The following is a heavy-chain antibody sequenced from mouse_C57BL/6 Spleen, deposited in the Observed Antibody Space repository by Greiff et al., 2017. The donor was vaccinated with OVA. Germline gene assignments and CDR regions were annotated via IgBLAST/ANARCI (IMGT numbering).Heavy chain of an antibody. CDR3: ARSAAWFAY. CDR1: GYTFTDYY. Sequence: EVQLQQSGPALVKPGASVKMSCKASGYTFTDYYMNWVKQSHGKSLEWIGVINPYNGGTSYNQKFKGKATLTVDKSSSTAYMELNSLTSEDSAVYYCARSAAWFAYWGQGTLVTVSA. J-gene: IGHJ3*01. V-gene: IGHV1-19*01. CDR2: INPYNGGT.